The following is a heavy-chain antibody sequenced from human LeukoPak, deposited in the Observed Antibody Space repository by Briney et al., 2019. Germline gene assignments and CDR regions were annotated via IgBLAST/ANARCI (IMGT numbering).Heavy chain of an antibody. Sequence: GESLETSLWGSGYQFKCYCFGLGRPMPGKGLEWMGIIYPGDSDTRYSPSFQGQVTISADKSISTAYLQWSSLKASGPALYYCARSVSYNERWGQGTLVSVSS. CDR2: IYPGDSDT. D-gene: IGHD1-26*01. CDR1: GYQFKCYC. J-gene: IGHJ4*02. CDR3: ARSVSYNER. V-gene: IGHV5-51*01.